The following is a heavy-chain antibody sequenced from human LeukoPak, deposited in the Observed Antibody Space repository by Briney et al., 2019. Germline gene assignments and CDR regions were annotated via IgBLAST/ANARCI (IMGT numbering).Heavy chain of an antibody. V-gene: IGHV1-69*05. Sequence: VASVKVSCKASGDTFSSYAISWVRQAPGQGLEWMGGIIPIFGTANYAQKFQGRVTIATDESTSTAYMELSSLRSEDTAVYYCASSRYGGNPHYPTLDYWGQGTLVTVSS. D-gene: IGHD4-23*01. CDR1: GDTFSSYA. CDR3: ASSRYGGNPHYPTLDY. J-gene: IGHJ4*02. CDR2: IIPIFGTA.